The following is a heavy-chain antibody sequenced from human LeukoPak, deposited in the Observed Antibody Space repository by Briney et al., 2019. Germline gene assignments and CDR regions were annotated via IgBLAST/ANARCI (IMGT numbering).Heavy chain of an antibody. CDR3: AKDALWSGYYSDY. J-gene: IGHJ4*02. CDR2: ISGSGGST. D-gene: IGHD3-3*01. Sequence: GGSLRLSCAASGFTFSSYAMGWVRQAPGKGLEWVSAISGSGGSTYYADSVKGRFTISRDNSKNTLYLQMNNLRAEDTAVYYCAKDALWSGYYSDYWGQGTLVTVSS. CDR1: GFTFSSYA. V-gene: IGHV3-23*01.